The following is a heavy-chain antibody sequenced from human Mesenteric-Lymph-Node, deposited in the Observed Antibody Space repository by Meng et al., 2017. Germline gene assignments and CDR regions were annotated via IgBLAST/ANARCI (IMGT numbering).Heavy chain of an antibody. V-gene: IGHV4-61*01. J-gene: IGHJ4*02. CDR2: IYYSGST. D-gene: IGHD5-18*01. Sequence: GSLRLSCTVSGGSVSSGSYYWSWIRQPPGKGLEWIGYIYYSGSTNYNPSLKSRVTISVDTSKNQFSLKLSSVTAADTAMYYCARVFRNSYGYHFDYWGQGTLVTVSS. CDR3: ARVFRNSYGYHFDY. CDR1: GGSVSSGSYY.